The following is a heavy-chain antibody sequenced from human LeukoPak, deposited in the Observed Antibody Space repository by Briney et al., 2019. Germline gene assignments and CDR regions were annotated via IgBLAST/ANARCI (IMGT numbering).Heavy chain of an antibody. CDR3: TTDPPAANDP. J-gene: IGHJ5*02. D-gene: IGHD2-15*01. V-gene: IGHV3-73*01. CDR1: GFTFSGSA. Sequence: GGSLRLSCAASGFTFSGSAMHWVRQASGKGLEWVGRIRSKANSYATAYAASVKGRFTISRDDSKNTAYLQMNSLKTEDTAVYYCTTDPPAANDPWGQGTLVTVSS. CDR2: IRSKANSYAT.